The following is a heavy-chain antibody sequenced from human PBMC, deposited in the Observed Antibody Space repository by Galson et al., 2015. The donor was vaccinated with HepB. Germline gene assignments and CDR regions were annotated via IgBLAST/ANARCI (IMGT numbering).Heavy chain of an antibody. CDR1: GFTFSNYA. J-gene: IGHJ3*02. CDR2: IISSGGGT. V-gene: IGHV3-23*01. D-gene: IGHD3-9*01. Sequence: SLRLSCAASGFTFSNYAMSWLRQAPGKGLEWVSAIISSGGGTYYADSVKGRFTISRDNSKNTLYLQMNSLRAEDTAIYYCAKDYYDIGTYTEGDDVFDIWGQGTMVTVSS. CDR3: AKDYYDIGTYTEGDDVFDI.